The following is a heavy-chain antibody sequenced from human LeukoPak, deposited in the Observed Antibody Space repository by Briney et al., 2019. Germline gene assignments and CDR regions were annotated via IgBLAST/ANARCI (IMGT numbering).Heavy chain of an antibody. J-gene: IGHJ6*02. Sequence: PSETLSLTCTVSGGSISSSSYYWGWIRQPPGKGLECIGSIYYSGSTYYNPSLKSRVTISVDTSKNQFSLKLSSVTAADTAVYHCARDGYCSGGSCFSYYYYGMDVWGQGTTVTVSS. CDR3: ARDGYCSGGSCFSYYYYGMDV. CDR1: GGSISSSSYY. CDR2: IYYSGST. V-gene: IGHV4-39*07. D-gene: IGHD2-15*01.